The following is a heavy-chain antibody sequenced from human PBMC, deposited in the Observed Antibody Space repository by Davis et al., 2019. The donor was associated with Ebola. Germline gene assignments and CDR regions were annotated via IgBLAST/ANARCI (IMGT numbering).Heavy chain of an antibody. Sequence: GGSLRLSCAASGFTFSSYWMSWVRQAPGKGLEWVANIKQDGSEKYYVDSVKGRFTISRDNAKNSLYLQMNSLRAEDTAVYYCARETAYDFWSGYPYGMDVWGQGTTVTVSS. CDR1: GFTFSSYW. CDR2: IKQDGSEK. D-gene: IGHD3-3*01. V-gene: IGHV3-7*01. J-gene: IGHJ6*02. CDR3: ARETAYDFWSGYPYGMDV.